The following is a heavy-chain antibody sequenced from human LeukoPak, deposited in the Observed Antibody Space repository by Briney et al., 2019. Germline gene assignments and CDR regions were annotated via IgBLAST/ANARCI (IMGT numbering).Heavy chain of an antibody. CDR2: IRSKAYGGTT. CDR3: TRVDVVVPAAG. D-gene: IGHD2-2*01. Sequence: GGSLRLSCTASGFTFGDYAMSWVRQAPGKGLEWVGFIRSKAYGGTTEYAASVKGRFTISRDDSKSIAYLQMNSLKTEDTAVYYCTRVDVVVPAAGWGQGTLVTVSS. J-gene: IGHJ4*02. CDR1: GFTFGDYA. V-gene: IGHV3-49*04.